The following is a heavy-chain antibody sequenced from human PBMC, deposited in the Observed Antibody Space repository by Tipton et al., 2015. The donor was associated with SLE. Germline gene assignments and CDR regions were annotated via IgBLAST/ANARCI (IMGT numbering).Heavy chain of an antibody. J-gene: IGHJ4*02. CDR2: IYSATSI. V-gene: IGHV3-53*01. CDR1: GFTVNGDY. Sequence: SLRLSCAGSGFTVNGDYMTWVRQAPGKGLEWVSVIYSATSIYYADSVKGRFTISRDISKNTLYLQMNSLRAEDTAVYYCAKDRSIAAAEMDYWGQGTLVTVSS. D-gene: IGHD6-13*01. CDR3: AKDRSIAAAEMDY.